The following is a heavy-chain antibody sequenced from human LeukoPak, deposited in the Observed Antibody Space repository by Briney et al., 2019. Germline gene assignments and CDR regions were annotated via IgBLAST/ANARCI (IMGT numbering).Heavy chain of an antibody. CDR2: ISGSGGST. CDR3: VRDRGIALQ. D-gene: IGHD6-13*01. CDR1: GFTFSSYA. Sequence: PGGSLRLSCAASGFTFSSYAMSWVRQAPGKGLEWVSAISGSGGSTYYADSVKGRFTISRDNFKNTLYLQMNSLKAEDTAVYYCVRDRGIALQWGQGTLVTVSS. J-gene: IGHJ4*02. V-gene: IGHV3-23*01.